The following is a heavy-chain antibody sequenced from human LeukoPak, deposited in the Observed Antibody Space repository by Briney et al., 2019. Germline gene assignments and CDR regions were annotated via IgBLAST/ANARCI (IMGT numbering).Heavy chain of an antibody. CDR1: GGSFSGYY. CDR3: ARGRHSVPAAIRY. D-gene: IGHD2-2*01. J-gene: IGHJ4*02. CDR2: INHRGCT. Sequence: KASETLSLTCAVYGGSFSGYYWSWIRQPPGKGLEWIGEINHRGCTNYNPSLKSRVTISVDTSKNQFSLKLSSVTAADTAVYYCARGRHSVPAAIRYWGQGTLVTVSS. V-gene: IGHV4-34*01.